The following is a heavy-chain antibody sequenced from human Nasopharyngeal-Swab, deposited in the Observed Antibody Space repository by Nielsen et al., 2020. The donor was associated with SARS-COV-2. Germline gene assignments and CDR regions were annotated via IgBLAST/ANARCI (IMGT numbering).Heavy chain of an antibody. J-gene: IGHJ3*02. V-gene: IGHV5-51*01. CDR1: GYSFTSYW. Sequence: GESLKISCKGSGYSFTSYWIGWVRQMPGKGLEWMGIIYPGDSDTRYSPSFQGQVTISADKSISTAYLQWSSLKASDTAMYYCARRPEMATIRAFDIWAKGQWSPSPQ. CDR2: IYPGDSDT. D-gene: IGHD5-24*01. CDR3: ARRPEMATIRAFDI.